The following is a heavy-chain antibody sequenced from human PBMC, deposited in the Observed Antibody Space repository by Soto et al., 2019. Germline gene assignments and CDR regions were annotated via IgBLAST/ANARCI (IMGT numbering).Heavy chain of an antibody. CDR3: ARINVDIVATTHFDY. V-gene: IGHV4-59*01. J-gene: IGHJ4*02. CDR2: IYYSGST. Sequence: SETLSLTCTVSGGSISGYYWSWIRQPPGKGLEWIGYIYYSGSTNYNPSLKSRVTISVDTSKNQFSLKLSSVTAADTAVYYCARINVDIVATTHFDYWGQGTLVTVSS. CDR1: GGSISGYY. D-gene: IGHD5-12*01.